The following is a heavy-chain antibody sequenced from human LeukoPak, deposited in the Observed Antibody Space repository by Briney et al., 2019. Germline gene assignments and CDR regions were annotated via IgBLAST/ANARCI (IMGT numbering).Heavy chain of an antibody. V-gene: IGHV4-39*01. Sequence: SEIMSPTCTVSGGSISSSSYYWGWIRQPPGKGLEWIGSIYYSGSTYYNPSLKSRVTISVDTSKNQLSLKLSSVTAADTAVYYCASNIVVVPAAILGWFDPWGQGTLVTVSS. D-gene: IGHD2-2*02. J-gene: IGHJ5*02. CDR2: IYYSGST. CDR3: ASNIVVVPAAILGWFDP. CDR1: GGSISSSSYY.